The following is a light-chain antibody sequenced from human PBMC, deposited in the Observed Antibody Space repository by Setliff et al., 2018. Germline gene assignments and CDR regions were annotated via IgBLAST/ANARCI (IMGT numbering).Light chain of an antibody. CDR3: SSYTSCCTSQV. CDR2: DVS. CDR1: SSDVGGYNY. Sequence: QSVLTQPPSASGSPGQSVTISCTGTSSDVGGYNYVSWYQQHPGKAPKLMIYDVSNRPSGVSNRFSGSKSGNTASLTISGLQAEDEADYYCSSYTSCCTSQVFGSGTKGTVL. V-gene: IGLV2-14*01. J-gene: IGLJ1*01.